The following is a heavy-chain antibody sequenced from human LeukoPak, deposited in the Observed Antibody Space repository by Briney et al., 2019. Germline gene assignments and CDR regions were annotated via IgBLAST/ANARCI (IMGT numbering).Heavy chain of an antibody. CDR3: AREYCSGGSCPVDN. V-gene: IGHV1-69*13. D-gene: IGHD2-15*01. J-gene: IGHJ4*02. Sequence: SVKVSCKASGGTFSSYAISWVRQAPGQGLEWMGGIIPIFGTANYAQKFQGRVTITADESTSTAYMELSSLRSEDTAVYYCAREYCSGGSCPVDNWGQGTLVTVSS. CDR1: GGTFSSYA. CDR2: IIPIFGTA.